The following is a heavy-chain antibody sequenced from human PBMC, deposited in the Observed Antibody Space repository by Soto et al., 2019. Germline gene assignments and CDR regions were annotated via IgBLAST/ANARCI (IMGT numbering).Heavy chain of an antibody. CDR1: GGTFRSYA. CDR2: IIPIFGTA. V-gene: IGHV1-69*13. Sequence: SVKVSCKASGGTFRSYAISWVRQAPGQGLEWMGGIIPIFGTANYAQKFQGRVTITADESTSTAYMELSSLRSEDTAVYYCASPYRSSGSYLTINFDYWGQGTLVTVSS. J-gene: IGHJ4*02. CDR3: ASPYRSSGSYLTINFDY. D-gene: IGHD1-26*01.